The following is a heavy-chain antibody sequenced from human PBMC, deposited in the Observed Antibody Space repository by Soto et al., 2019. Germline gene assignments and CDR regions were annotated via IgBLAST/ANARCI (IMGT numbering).Heavy chain of an antibody. D-gene: IGHD6-13*01. V-gene: IGHV4-38-2*01. CDR3: ARHGSAGRQPVLYGMDV. CDR2: IYHSGST. CDR1: VYSISSGYY. Sequence: PSENLCVSCAFSVYSISSGYYWVWIRQPPVKGLEWIGSIYHSGSTYYNPSLKSRVTISVDTSKNQFSLKLSSVTAADTAVYYCARHGSAGRQPVLYGMDVWGQGTTVTVSS. J-gene: IGHJ6*01.